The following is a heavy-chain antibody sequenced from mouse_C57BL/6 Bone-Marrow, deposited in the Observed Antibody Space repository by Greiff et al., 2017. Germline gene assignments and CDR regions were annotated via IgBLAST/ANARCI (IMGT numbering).Heavy chain of an antibody. CDR2: ISSDGSYT. V-gene: IGHV5-6*01. CDR3: ARHYGSSFDD. D-gene: IGHD1-1*01. CDR1: GFTFSSYG. Sequence: EVKLMESGGDLVKPGGSLKLSCAASGFTFSSYGMSWVRQTPDKRLEWVATISSDGSYTYYPDSVKGRFTISRDKAKNTLYLQMRSLKAEDAAMYYCARHYGSSFDDWGKGTTLTVSS. J-gene: IGHJ2*01.